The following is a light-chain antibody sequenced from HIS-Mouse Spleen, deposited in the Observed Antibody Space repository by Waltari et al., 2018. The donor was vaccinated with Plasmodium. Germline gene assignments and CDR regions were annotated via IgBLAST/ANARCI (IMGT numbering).Light chain of an antibody. V-gene: IGLV3-1*01. Sequence: SYELTQPPSVSVSPGQTASIPCSGDKLGDTYARWYQQKPGQSPVLVIYQDSKRPSGIPERFSGSNSGNTATLTISGTQAMDEADYYCQAWDSSTVVFGGGTKLTVL. CDR2: QDS. CDR1: KLGDTY. J-gene: IGLJ2*01. CDR3: QAWDSSTVV.